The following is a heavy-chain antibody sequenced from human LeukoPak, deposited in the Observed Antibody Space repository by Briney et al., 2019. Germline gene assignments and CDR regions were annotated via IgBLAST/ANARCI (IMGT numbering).Heavy chain of an antibody. V-gene: IGHV1-2*02. CDR1: GYTFTGYY. CDR2: INPNSGGT. CDR3: AREGRRIAAAGRGWFDP. D-gene: IGHD6-13*01. Sequence: ASVKVSCKASGYTFTGYYMHWVRQAPGQGLEWMGWINPNSGGTNYAQKFQGRVTMTRDTSISTAYMELSRLRSDDTAVYYCAREGRRIAAAGRGWFDPWGQGTLVTVS. J-gene: IGHJ5*02.